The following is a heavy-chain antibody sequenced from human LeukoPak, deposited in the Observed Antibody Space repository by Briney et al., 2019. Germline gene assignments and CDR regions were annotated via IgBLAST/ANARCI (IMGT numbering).Heavy chain of an antibody. CDR1: ADIFSSYA. Sequence: ASVKVSYKTSADIFSSYAINWVRQAPGQGLEWMGRIIPLTGVVNYGQKLQTRVTISADKSTSTAYMEVSSLRFEDTAVYFCARERRCSAGSCYAADLDSWGQGTLVTVSS. CDR3: ARERRCSAGSCYAADLDS. V-gene: IGHV1-69*04. J-gene: IGHJ4*02. CDR2: IIPLTGVV. D-gene: IGHD2-15*01.